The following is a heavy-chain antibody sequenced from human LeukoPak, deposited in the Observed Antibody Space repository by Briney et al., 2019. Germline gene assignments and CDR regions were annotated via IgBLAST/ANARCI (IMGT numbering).Heavy chain of an antibody. V-gene: IGHV4-4*07. CDR2: IYTSGST. Sequence: PSETLSLTCTVSGATISSHYWRWIRQPAGKGLEWIGRIYTSGSTNYIPSRMSRVAMPVHKSKNQFPLMLSYVPAADTAVYYCAGAGGVSVVIVAFDIWGRGRMVSVSS. CDR1: GATISSHY. D-gene: IGHD3-16*02. CDR3: AGAGGVSVVIVAFDI. J-gene: IGHJ3*02.